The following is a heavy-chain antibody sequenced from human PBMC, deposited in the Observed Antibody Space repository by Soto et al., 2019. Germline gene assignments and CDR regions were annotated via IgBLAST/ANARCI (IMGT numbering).Heavy chain of an antibody. Sequence: GGSLRLSCAASGFTFSNAWMNWVRQAPGKGLEWVGRIKSKTDGGTTDYAAPVKGRFTISRDDSKNTLYLQMNSLKTEDTAVYYCTTSPPRYYYDSSGYYYFDYWGQGTLVTVSS. CDR2: IKSKTDGGTT. CDR1: GFTFSNAW. J-gene: IGHJ4*02. V-gene: IGHV3-15*07. CDR3: TTSPPRYYYDSSGYYYFDY. D-gene: IGHD3-22*01.